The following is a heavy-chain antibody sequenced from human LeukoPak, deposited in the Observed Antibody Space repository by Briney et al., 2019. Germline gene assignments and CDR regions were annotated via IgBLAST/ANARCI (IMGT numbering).Heavy chain of an antibody. Sequence: TGGSLRLSRAAPSFTFSSYSMNWVRQAPGKGLEWVSYISSSSSTIYYADSVKGRFTISRDNAKNSLYLQMNSLRDENTAVYYCASGSYHNSFYWGQGTLVTVSS. CDR1: SFTFSSYS. CDR2: ISSSSSTI. CDR3: ASGSYHNSFY. V-gene: IGHV3-48*02. D-gene: IGHD1-26*01. J-gene: IGHJ4*02.